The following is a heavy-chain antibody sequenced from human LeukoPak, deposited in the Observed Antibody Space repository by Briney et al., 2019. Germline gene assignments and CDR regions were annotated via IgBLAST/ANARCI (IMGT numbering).Heavy chain of an antibody. D-gene: IGHD6-19*01. CDR3: ARELIFCSSGSDY. CDR1: GFTFSSYE. V-gene: IGHV3-48*03. CDR2: ISSSGSTI. J-gene: IGHJ4*02. Sequence: GGSLRLSCAASGFTFSSYEMNWVRQAPGKGLEWVSYISSSGSTIYYADSVKGRFTISRDNAKNSLYLQMNSLRAEDTAVYYCARELIFCSSGSDYWGQGTLVTVSS.